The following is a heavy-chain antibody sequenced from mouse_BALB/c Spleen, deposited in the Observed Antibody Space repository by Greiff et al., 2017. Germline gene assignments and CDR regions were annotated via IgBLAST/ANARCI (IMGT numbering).Heavy chain of an antibody. CDR3: ARDRTTVVATEAMDY. Sequence: QVQRVESGPGLVAPSQSLSITCTVSGFSLTGYGVNWVRQPPGKGLEWLGMIWGDGSTDYNSALKSRLSISKDNSKSQVFLKMNSLQTDDTARYYCARDRTTVVATEAMDYWGQGTSVTVSS. CDR2: IWGDGST. J-gene: IGHJ4*01. D-gene: IGHD1-1*01. V-gene: IGHV2-6-7*01. CDR1: GFSLTGYG.